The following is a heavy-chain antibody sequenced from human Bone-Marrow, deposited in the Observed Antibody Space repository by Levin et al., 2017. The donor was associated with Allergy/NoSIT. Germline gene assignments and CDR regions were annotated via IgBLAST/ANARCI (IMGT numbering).Heavy chain of an antibody. V-gene: IGHV3-53*01. CDR3: AKSDSSSFH. CDR2: IFGGDNT. CDR1: GFLVSNHY. J-gene: IGHJ4*02. Sequence: GESLKISCAASGFLVSNHYMTWVRQAPGKGLEWVSTIFGGDNTYYADSVRGRFTVSRDHSKNTVYLQMDNLRAEDTAVYYCAKSDSSSFHWGQGTLVTVSS. D-gene: IGHD6-6*01.